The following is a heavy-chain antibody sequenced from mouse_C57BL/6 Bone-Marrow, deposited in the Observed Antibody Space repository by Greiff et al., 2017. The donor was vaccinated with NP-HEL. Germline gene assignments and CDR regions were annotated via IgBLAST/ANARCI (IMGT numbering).Heavy chain of an antibody. D-gene: IGHD2-3*01. CDR3: ARLYDGYGFAY. V-gene: IGHV5-15*01. CDR2: ISNLAYSI. Sequence: EVQGVESGGGLVQPGGSLKLSCAASGFTFSDYGMAWVRQAPRKGPEWVAFISNLAYSIYYADTVTGRFTISRENAKNTRYLEMSSLRSEDTAMYYCARLYDGYGFAYWGQGTLVTVSA. J-gene: IGHJ3*01. CDR1: GFTFSDYG.